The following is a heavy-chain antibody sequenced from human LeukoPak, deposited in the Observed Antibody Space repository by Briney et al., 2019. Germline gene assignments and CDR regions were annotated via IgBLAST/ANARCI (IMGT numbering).Heavy chain of an antibody. CDR1: GYTFTAYY. D-gene: IGHD2-8*01. J-gene: IGHJ4*02. Sequence: GASVTVSCKTSGYTFTAYYMYSLRQAAGQRLECMGWIYLNSGAKGYAQNFQGRVTMTRDTSVSTIYMELSRLRSDDTAVYYCARDGVSTTPDFDYWGQGTLVTVSS. CDR2: IYLNSGAK. V-gene: IGHV1-2*02. CDR3: ARDGVSTTPDFDY.